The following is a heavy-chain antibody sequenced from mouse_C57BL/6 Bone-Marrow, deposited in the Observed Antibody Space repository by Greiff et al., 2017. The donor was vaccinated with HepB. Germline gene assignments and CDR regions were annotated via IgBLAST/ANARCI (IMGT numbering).Heavy chain of an antibody. Sequence: QVQLKESGAELARPGASVKLSCKASGYTFTSYGISWVKQRTGQGLEWIGEIYPRSGNTYYNEKFKGKATLTADKSSSTAYMELRRLTSEDSAVYFCARRGGSLFAYWGQGTLVTVSA. D-gene: IGHD1-1*02. CDR3: ARRGGSLFAY. CDR1: GYTFTSYG. V-gene: IGHV1-81*01. J-gene: IGHJ3*01. CDR2: IYPRSGNT.